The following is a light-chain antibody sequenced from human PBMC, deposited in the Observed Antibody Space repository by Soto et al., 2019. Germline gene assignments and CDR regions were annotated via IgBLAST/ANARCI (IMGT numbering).Light chain of an antibody. Sequence: DIQMTQSPSTLSASVGDRVTITCRASQSISRSLAWYQHQPGKAPKLLIYDASSLERGVPSRFSGSGSATEFTLTISGLQPDDFATYYCQQYKDYVYTFGQGTKVDIK. CDR3: QQYKDYVYT. V-gene: IGKV1-5*01. J-gene: IGKJ2*01. CDR1: QSISRS. CDR2: DAS.